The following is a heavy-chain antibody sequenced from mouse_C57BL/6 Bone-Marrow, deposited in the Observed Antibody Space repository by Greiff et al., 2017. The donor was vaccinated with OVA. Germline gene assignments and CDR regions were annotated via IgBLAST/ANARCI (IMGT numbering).Heavy chain of an antibody. J-gene: IGHJ2*01. D-gene: IGHD1-1*01. CDR1: GYTFTSYW. CDR3: ARAVIYYYGRKDFDY. Sequence: QVQLQQPGAELVRPGSSVKLSCKASGYTFTSYWMDWVKQRPGQGLEWIGNIYPSDSETHYNQKFKDKATLTVDKSSSTAYMQLSSLTSEDSAVYYCARAVIYYYGRKDFDYWGQGTTLTVSS. CDR2: IYPSDSET. V-gene: IGHV1-61*01.